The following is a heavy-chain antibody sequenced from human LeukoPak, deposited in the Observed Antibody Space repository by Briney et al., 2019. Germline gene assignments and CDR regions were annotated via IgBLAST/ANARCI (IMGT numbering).Heavy chain of an antibody. V-gene: IGHV4-39*01. CDR3: ARREMGAQAARPSEYFEH. Sequence: SETLSLTCTVSGGSISSSSYYWGWIRQPPGKGLEWFGSIYYSGSTYYNPSLKRRVTISVDTSKNQFSLKLSSVTAADTAVYYCARREMGAQAARPSEYFEHWGQGTLVTVSS. CDR2: IYYSGST. J-gene: IGHJ1*01. D-gene: IGHD6-6*01. CDR1: GGSISSSSYY.